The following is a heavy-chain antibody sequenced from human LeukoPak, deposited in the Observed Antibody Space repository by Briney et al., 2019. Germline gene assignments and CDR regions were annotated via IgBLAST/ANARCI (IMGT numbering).Heavy chain of an antibody. CDR2: MNPNSGNT. Sequence: GASVKVSCKASGYTFTGYDINGVRQATGQGLEWMGWMNPNSGNTGYAQKFQGRVTMTRNTSISTAYMELSSLRSEDTAVCYCARGRGQWLARGTNWYFDLWGRGTLVTVSS. CDR3: ARGRGQWLARGTNWYFDL. D-gene: IGHD6-19*01. V-gene: IGHV1-8*01. J-gene: IGHJ2*01. CDR1: GYTFTGYD.